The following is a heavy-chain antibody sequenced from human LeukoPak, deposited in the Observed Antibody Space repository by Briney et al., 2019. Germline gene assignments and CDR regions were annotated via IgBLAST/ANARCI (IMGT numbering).Heavy chain of an antibody. J-gene: IGHJ6*02. V-gene: IGHV1-69*13. Sequence: SVKVSCKASGGTFTSYAISWVRQAPGQGLEWMGGIIPIFGTANYAQKFQGSVTITADESTSTAYMELSSLRSEDTAVYYCARNRYCSSTSCPSNYYYYGMDVWGQGTTVTVSS. D-gene: IGHD2-2*01. CDR2: IIPIFGTA. CDR1: GGTFTSYA. CDR3: ARNRYCSSTSCPSNYYYYGMDV.